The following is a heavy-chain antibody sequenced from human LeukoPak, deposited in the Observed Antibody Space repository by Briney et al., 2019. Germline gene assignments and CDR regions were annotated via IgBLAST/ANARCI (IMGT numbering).Heavy chain of an antibody. CDR2: ISGSGGST. J-gene: IGHJ4*02. D-gene: IGHD6-19*01. V-gene: IGHV3-23*01. CDR1: GFSFNNVW. CDR3: LEYPVAAVVDY. Sequence: PGGSLRLSCAASGFSFNNVWMSWVRQAPGKGLEWVSAISGSGGSTYYADSVKGRFTISRDNSKNTLYLQMNSLRAEDTAVYYCLEYPVAAVVDYWGQGTLVTVSS.